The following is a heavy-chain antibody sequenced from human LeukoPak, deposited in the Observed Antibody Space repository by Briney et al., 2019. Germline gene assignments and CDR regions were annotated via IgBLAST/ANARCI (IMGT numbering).Heavy chain of an antibody. D-gene: IGHD4-17*01. CDR3: ANGGRSWAFDI. CDR1: GFTFSSYA. CDR2: ISGSGGST. Sequence: GGSLRLSCAASGFTFSSYAMSWVRQAPGKGLEWVSDISGSGGSTYYADSVKGRFTISRDNSRNTLYLQMNSLRAEDTAVYYCANGGRSWAFDIWGQGTMVTVSS. J-gene: IGHJ3*02. V-gene: IGHV3-23*01.